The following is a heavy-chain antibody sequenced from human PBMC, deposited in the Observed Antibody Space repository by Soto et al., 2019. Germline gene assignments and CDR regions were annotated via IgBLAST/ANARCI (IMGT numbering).Heavy chain of an antibody. J-gene: IGHJ3*02. V-gene: IGHV3-15*01. Sequence: GGSLILSCAASGFTFSNAWMSWVRQAPGKGLEWVGRIKSKTDGGTTDYAAPVKGRFTISRDDSKNTLYLQMNSLKTEDTAVYYCTTDGLSDDAFDIWGQGTMVTVSS. CDR1: GFTFSNAW. CDR3: TTDGLSDDAFDI. CDR2: IKSKTDGGTT. D-gene: IGHD2-2*01.